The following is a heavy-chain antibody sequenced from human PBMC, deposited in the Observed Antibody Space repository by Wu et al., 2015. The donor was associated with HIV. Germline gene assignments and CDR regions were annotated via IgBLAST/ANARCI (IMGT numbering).Heavy chain of an antibody. CDR3: AGPGVEKAATGDDAFDI. CDR2: IIPIFGTA. CDR1: GGTFSSYA. Sequence: QVQLVQSGAEVKKPGSSVKVSCKASGGTFSSYAISWVRQAPGQGLEWMGRIIPIFGTANYAQKFQGRVTITADESTSTAYMDVSSLRSEDTAVYYCAGPGVEKAATGDDAFDIWGQGTMVTVSS. V-gene: IGHV1-69*13. D-gene: IGHD5-24*01. J-gene: IGHJ3*02.